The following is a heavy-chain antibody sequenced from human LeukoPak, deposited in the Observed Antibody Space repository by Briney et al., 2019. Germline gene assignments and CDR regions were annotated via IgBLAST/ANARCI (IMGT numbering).Heavy chain of an antibody. CDR1: GYTFTGYY. V-gene: IGHV1-2*02. CDR2: VNPNTGGT. D-gene: IGHD1-1*01. CDR3: ARDGHPYNWNDFDY. J-gene: IGHJ4*01. Sequence: ASVKVSCKASGYTFTGYYMHWVRQAPGQGLEWMGWVNPNTGGTYYAQRFQGRVTMTRDTSTSTAYMELRSLKSDDMAVYYCARDGHPYNWNDFDYWGQGTLVTVSS.